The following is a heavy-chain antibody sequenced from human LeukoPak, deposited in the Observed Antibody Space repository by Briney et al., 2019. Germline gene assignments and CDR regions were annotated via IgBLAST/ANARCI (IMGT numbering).Heavy chain of an antibody. V-gene: IGHV1-18*04. D-gene: IGHD2-2*01. CDR2: ISAYNGNT. J-gene: IGHJ4*02. CDR1: GYTFTSYG. CDR3: ARGDRSSTSCFNFDY. Sequence: ASVKVSCKASGYTFTSYGISWVRQAPGQGLEWMGWISAYNGNTNYAQKLQGRVTMTTHTSTSTAYMELRSLRSDDTAVYYCARGDRSSTSCFNFDYWGQGTLVTVSS.